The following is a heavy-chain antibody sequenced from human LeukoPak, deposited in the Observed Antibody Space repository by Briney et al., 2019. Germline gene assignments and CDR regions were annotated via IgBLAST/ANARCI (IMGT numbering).Heavy chain of an antibody. CDR1: GYDFANFW. CDR2: IYPGDSDT. J-gene: IGHJ3*01. CDR3: ATQGTLTPHNAFDV. V-gene: IGHV5-51*01. Sequence: GESLKISCQASGYDFANFWIGWVRQMPGKGLDWMGIIYPGDSDTRYSPSFQGQVTISADKSISTAYLQWTSLKASDTPMYYSATQGTLTPHNAFDVWGQGTMVTVSS. D-gene: IGHD2-15*01.